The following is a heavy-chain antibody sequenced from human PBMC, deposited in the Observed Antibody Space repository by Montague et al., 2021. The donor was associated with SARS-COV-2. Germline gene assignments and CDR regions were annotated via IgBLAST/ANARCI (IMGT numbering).Heavy chain of an antibody. CDR1: GFTFSYYD. CDR3: TRDYRSVVGDGLDI. CDR2: ISTSAYTT. Sequence: SLRLSCAASGFTFSYYDMNWVRQAPGKGPGWISYISTSAYTTSYAGSVKGRFTISRDNGKNSLYLQMNSLRVEDTAVYYCTRDYRSVVGDGLDIWSQGTKVTVSS. D-gene: IGHD3-16*02. V-gene: IGHV3-48*03. J-gene: IGHJ3*02.